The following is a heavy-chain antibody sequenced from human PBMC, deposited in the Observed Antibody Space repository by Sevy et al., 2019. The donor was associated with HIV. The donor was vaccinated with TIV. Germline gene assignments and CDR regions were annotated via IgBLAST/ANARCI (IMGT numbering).Heavy chain of an antibody. CDR3: TRGSLWFGELSYSEY. D-gene: IGHD3-10*01. Sequence: GGSLRLSCTASGFTVGDFAMNWFRQAPGKGLEWVGFIRSTPYGGTTEYAASVKGRFTTSSDDSKIIAYLQMNSLQTADTAVYFCTRGSLWFGELSYSEYWGQGTLVTVSS. CDR2: IRSTPYGGTT. CDR1: GFTVGDFA. V-gene: IGHV3-49*03. J-gene: IGHJ4*02.